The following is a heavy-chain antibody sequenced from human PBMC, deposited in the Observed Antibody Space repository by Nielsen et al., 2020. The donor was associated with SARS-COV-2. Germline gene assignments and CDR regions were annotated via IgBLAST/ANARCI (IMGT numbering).Heavy chain of an antibody. CDR2: IYYSGST. V-gene: IGHV4-39*01. CDR3: ARGGGQLWRRGAFDI. CDR1: GGSISSSSYY. Sequence: SETLSLTCTVSGGSISSSSYYWGWIRQPPGKGLEWIGSIYYSGSTYYNPSLKSRVTISVDTSKNQFSLKLSSVTAADTAVYYCARGGGQLWRRGAFDIWGQGTMVTVSS. D-gene: IGHD5-18*01. J-gene: IGHJ3*02.